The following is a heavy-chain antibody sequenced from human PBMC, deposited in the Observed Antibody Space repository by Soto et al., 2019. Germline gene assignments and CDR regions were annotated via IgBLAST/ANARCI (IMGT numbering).Heavy chain of an antibody. CDR1: GGSISSGGYY. CDR3: ARDRPVVPAAIGWFDP. Sequence: QVQLQESGPGLVKPSQTLSLTCTVSGGSISSGGYYWSWIRQHPGKGLEWIGYIYYSGSTYYNPSLKSRVTISVDTSKNQFSLKLSSVTAADTAVYYCARDRPVVPAAIGWFDPWGQGTLVTVSS. D-gene: IGHD2-2*02. V-gene: IGHV4-31*03. J-gene: IGHJ5*02. CDR2: IYYSGST.